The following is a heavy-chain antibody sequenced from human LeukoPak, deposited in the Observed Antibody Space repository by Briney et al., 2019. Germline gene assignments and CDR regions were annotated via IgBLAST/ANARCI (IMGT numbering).Heavy chain of an antibody. V-gene: IGHV4-34*01. J-gene: IGHJ4*02. CDR2: INHSGST. D-gene: IGHD3-3*01. CDR1: GGSFSGYY. CDR3: ARGREYYDFWSGYRSGYFDY. Sequence: SETLSLTCAVHGGSFSGYYWSWIRQPPGKGLEWIGEINHSGSTNYNPSLKSRVTISVDTSKNQFSLKLSSVTAADTAVYYCARGREYYDFWSGYRSGYFDYWGQGTLVTVSS.